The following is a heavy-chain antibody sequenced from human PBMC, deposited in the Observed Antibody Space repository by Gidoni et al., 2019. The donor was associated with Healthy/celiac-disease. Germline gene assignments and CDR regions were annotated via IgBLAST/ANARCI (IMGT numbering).Heavy chain of an antibody. J-gene: IGHJ6*02. Sequence: QLQLQESGPGLVKPSGTLSLTSAVSGGSLSSSTWWNWGRQPPGKGLEWIGEIYQSGSTNYNPSLKRRVTISVDKPKNQFSLKLSAVTAADTAVYYCARETYCSGGSCYEASGYGMDVWGQGTTVTVSS. CDR2: IYQSGST. D-gene: IGHD2-15*01. V-gene: IGHV4-4*02. CDR1: GGSLSSSTW. CDR3: ARETYCSGGSCYEASGYGMDV.